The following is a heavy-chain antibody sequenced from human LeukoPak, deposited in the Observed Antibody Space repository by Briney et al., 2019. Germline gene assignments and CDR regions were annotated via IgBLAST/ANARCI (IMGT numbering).Heavy chain of an antibody. D-gene: IGHD6-13*01. V-gene: IGHV4-39*07. J-gene: IGHJ4*02. CDR1: GGSLIGSSYY. CDR3: ARVSSSWPHYYFDY. CDR2: IHFSGST. Sequence: SETLSLTCTVSGGSLIGSSYYWAWLRQPPGKGLEWIGNIHFSGSTYYNPSLQSRVTMPLDTSKNQFSLKLNSVTAADTAVYYCARVSSSWPHYYFDYWGQGTRVTASS.